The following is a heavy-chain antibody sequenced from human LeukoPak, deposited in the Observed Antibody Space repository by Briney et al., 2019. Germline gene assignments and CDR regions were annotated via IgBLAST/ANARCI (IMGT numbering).Heavy chain of an antibody. V-gene: IGHV3-23*01. CDR1: GFTFSSYA. J-gene: IGHJ4*02. CDR2: ISGSGGRT. CDR3: LTYYYDSSGYYIFDY. D-gene: IGHD3-22*01. Sequence: GGSLRLSCAASGFTFSSYAMSWVRQAPGKGLEWVSVISGSGGRTYYEDSVKGRFTISKDNAKNTLYLQMNSLRAEDTAVYYCLTYYYDSSGYYIFDYWGQGTLVTVSS.